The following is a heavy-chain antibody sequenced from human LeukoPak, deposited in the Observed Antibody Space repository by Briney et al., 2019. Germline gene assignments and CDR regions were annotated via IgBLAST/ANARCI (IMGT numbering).Heavy chain of an antibody. V-gene: IGHV3-21*01. CDR3: ARDGITMRILEY. D-gene: IGHD3-10*01. J-gene: IGHJ4*02. CDR2: ISSRSSYI. CDR1: GFTFSTYT. Sequence: GGSLRLSCAASGFTFSTYTMNWVRQAPGKGLEWVSSISSRSSYIYYADSVKGRFTISRDNAKNSLYLQMDSLRAEDTAVYYCARDGITMRILEYWGQGTLVTVSS.